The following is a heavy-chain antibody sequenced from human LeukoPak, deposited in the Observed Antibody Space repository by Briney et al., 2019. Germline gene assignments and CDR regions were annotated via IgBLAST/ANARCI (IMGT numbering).Heavy chain of an antibody. CDR2: INQGTTHI. J-gene: IGHJ3*02. CDR1: GFSFSTSA. CDR3: ARDAPDITMIVVVIWAFDI. Sequence: GGSLTLSCVTSGFSFSTSAMNWVRQAPGKGLEWVSSINQGTTHIYYAGSVRGRFTISRDDARNSLYLQMSSLRAEDTAAYYCARDAPDITMIVVVIWAFDIWGQGTMVTVSS. D-gene: IGHD3-22*01. V-gene: IGHV3-21*01.